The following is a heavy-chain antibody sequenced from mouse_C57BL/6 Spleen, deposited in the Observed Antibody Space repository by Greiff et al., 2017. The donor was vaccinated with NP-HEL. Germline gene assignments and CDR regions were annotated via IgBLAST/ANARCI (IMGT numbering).Heavy chain of an antibody. CDR2: INPSNGGT. CDR1: GYTFTSYW. CDR3: ARSLITTVVPFAY. D-gene: IGHD1-1*01. J-gene: IGHJ3*01. Sequence: VQLQQPGTELVKPGASVKLSCKASGYTFTSYWMHWVKQRPGQGLEWIGNINPSNGGTNYNEKFKSKATLTVDKSSSTAYMQLSSVTSEDSAVYYCARSLITTVVPFAYWGQGTLVTVSA. V-gene: IGHV1-53*01.